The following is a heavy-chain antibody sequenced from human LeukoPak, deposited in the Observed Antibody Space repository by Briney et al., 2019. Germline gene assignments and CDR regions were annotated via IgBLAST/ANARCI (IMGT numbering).Heavy chain of an antibody. CDR2: INPNSGGT. Sequence: ASVKVSCKASGYTFTGYYMHWVRQAPGQGLEWMGWINPNSGGTNYAQKFQGRVTMTRDTSISTAYMELSRLRPDDTAVYYCASGITMIVVVSSDAFDIWGQGTMVTVSS. D-gene: IGHD3-22*01. V-gene: IGHV1-2*02. CDR3: ASGITMIVVVSSDAFDI. CDR1: GYTFTGYY. J-gene: IGHJ3*02.